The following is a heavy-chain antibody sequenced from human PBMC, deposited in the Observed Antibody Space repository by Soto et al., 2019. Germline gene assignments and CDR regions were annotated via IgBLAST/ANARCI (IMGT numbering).Heavy chain of an antibody. CDR3: VKRVCTGWRNVDH. CDR2: ISCGATEK. CDR1: GFTFSNYG. D-gene: IGHD6-19*01. J-gene: IGHJ1*01. Sequence: QVQLVESGGGVVQPGRSLVVSCAASGFTFSNYGMHWVRPAPGMGVEGLAVISCGATEKYYAESVKGRFTISRDDSKNMVYLQLNSLSREDTAVYPCVKRVCTGWRNVDHWGQGTGVSVSS. V-gene: IGHV3-30*18.